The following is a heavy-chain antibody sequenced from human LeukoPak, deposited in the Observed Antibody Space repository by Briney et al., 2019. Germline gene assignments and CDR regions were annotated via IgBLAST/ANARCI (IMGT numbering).Heavy chain of an antibody. CDR2: ISSSSSYI. D-gene: IGHD3-3*01. V-gene: IGHV3-21*01. Sequence: GGSLRLSCAASGFTFSSYSMNWVRQAPGKGLEWVSSISSSSSYIYYADSVKGRFTISRDNAKNSLYLQMNSLRAEDTAVYYCARVRYYDFWSGYYTDAFDIWGQGTMVTVPS. CDR1: GFTFSSYS. J-gene: IGHJ3*02. CDR3: ARVRYYDFWSGYYTDAFDI.